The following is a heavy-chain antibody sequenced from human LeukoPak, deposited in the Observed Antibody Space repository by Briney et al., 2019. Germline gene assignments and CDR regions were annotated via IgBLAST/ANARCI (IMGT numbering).Heavy chain of an antibody. D-gene: IGHD3-9*01. J-gene: IGHJ4*02. V-gene: IGHV4-4*08. Sequence: SETLSLTCAVSDDSISTYYWSWIRQPPGKGLGWIGYIYNSGSTNYNPSLKSRVTIFVDASKNHFSLKLSSVTAADTAVYYCARVTRTYYDILTGYSGVFDYWGQGTLVTVSS. CDR1: DDSISTYY. CDR3: ARVTRTYYDILTGYSGVFDY. CDR2: IYNSGST.